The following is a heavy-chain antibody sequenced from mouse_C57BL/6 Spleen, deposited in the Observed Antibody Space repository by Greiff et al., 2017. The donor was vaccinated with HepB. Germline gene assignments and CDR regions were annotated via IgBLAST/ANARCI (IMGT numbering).Heavy chain of an antibody. CDR3: ARQGSEYDDGYAMDY. J-gene: IGHJ4*01. CDR1: GFTFSDYG. Sequence: EVKLMESGGGLVQPGGSLKLSCAASGFTFSDYGMAWVRQAPRKGPEWVAFISNLAYSIYYADTVTGRFTISRENAKNTLYLEMSSLRSEDTAMYYCARQGSEYDDGYAMDYWGQGTSVTVSS. CDR2: ISNLAYSI. V-gene: IGHV5-15*01. D-gene: IGHD2-12*01.